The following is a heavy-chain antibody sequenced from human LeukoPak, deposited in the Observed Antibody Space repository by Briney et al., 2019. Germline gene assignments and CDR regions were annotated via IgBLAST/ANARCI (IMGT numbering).Heavy chain of an antibody. CDR1: GGSISSGSYY. CDR2: SYTSGST. J-gene: IGHJ2*01. CDR3: ARASMEDIVVVPAAIKWYFDL. V-gene: IGHV4-61*02. D-gene: IGHD2-2*01. Sequence: SETLSLTCTVSGGSISSGSYYWSWIRQPAGKGLEWIGRSYTSGSTNYNPSLKSRVTISVDTSKNQFSLKLSSVTAADTAVYYCARASMEDIVVVPAAIKWYFDLWGRGTLVTVSS.